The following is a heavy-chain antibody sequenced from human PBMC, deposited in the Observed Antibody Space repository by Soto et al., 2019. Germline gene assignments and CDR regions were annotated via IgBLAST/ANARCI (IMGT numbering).Heavy chain of an antibody. CDR3: ARDRYCSSTSCYYYYYYGMDV. CDR2: IYSGGST. J-gene: IGHJ6*02. D-gene: IGHD2-2*01. CDR1: GFTVSSNY. V-gene: IGHV3-53*01. Sequence: GGSLRLSCAASGFTVSSNYMSWVRQAPGKGLEWVSVIYSGGSTYYADSVKGRFTISRDNSKNTLYLQMNSLRAEDTAVYYCARDRYCSSTSCYYYYYYGMDVWGQGTTVTVSS.